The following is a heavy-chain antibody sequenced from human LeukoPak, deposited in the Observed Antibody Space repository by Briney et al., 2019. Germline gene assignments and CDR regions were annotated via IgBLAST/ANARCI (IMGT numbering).Heavy chain of an antibody. CDR3: ARRDTVVTHAFDY. D-gene: IGHD4-23*01. V-gene: IGHV1-69*05. Sequence: SVKVSCKASGGTFSSYAISWVRQAPGQGLEWMGGIIPIFGTANYAQKFQGRVTITTDESTSTAHMELSSLRSEDTAVYYCARRDTVVTHAFDYWGQGTLVTVSS. CDR2: IIPIFGTA. J-gene: IGHJ4*02. CDR1: GGTFSSYA.